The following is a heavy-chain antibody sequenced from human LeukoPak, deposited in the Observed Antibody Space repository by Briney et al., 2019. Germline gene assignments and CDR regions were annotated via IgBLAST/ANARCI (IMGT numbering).Heavy chain of an antibody. V-gene: IGHV1-8*01. CDR3: ASSCGGDCYYRAFDI. CDR1: GYTFTSYD. CDR2: MNPNSGNT. D-gene: IGHD2-21*02. J-gene: IGHJ3*02. Sequence: ASVKVSRTASGYTFTSYDINWVRQATGQGREWMGWMNPNSGNTGYAQKFQGRVTMTRNTSISTAYMELSSLRSEDTAVYYCASSCGGDCYYRAFDIWGQGTMVTVSS.